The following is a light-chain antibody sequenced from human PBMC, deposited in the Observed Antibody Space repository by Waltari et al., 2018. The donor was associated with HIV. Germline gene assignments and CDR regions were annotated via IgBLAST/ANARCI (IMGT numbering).Light chain of an antibody. V-gene: IGKV1-39*01. Sequence: DIQMTQSPSSLSASVGDGVTITCRASQSISTYLNWYQQKPGKAPKLLIYGASSLQSGVPLRFTGGGSGTVFTLAISSLQSEDFATYSCEQSYGSPHTFGQGTTLEI. CDR3: EQSYGSPHT. CDR2: GAS. J-gene: IGKJ2*01. CDR1: QSISTY.